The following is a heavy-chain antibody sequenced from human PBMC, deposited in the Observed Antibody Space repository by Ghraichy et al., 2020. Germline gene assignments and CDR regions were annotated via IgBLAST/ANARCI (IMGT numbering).Heavy chain of an antibody. CDR2: IYYSGST. J-gene: IGHJ4*02. CDR1: GGSISSSSYY. D-gene: IGHD1-26*01. Sequence: SETLSLTCTVSGGSISSSSYYWGWIRQPPGKGLEWIGSIYYSGSTYYNPSLKSRVTILVDTSKNQFSLKLSSVTAADTAVYYCARHRQEWELLLFDYWGQGTLVTVSS. CDR3: ARHRQEWELLLFDY. V-gene: IGHV4-39*07.